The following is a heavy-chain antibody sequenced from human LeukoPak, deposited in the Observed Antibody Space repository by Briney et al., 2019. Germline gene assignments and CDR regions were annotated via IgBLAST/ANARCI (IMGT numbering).Heavy chain of an antibody. CDR3: AKDLGVRYFDWLIPGSDY. V-gene: IGHV3-30*18. CDR2: ISYDGSNK. CDR1: GFTVSSDY. Sequence: GGSVRLSCAASGFTVSSDYMAWVRQAPGKGLEWVAVISYDGSNKYYADSVKGRFTISRDNSKNTLYLQMNSLRAEDTAVYYCAKDLGVRYFDWLIPGSDYWGQGTLVTVSS. D-gene: IGHD3-9*01. J-gene: IGHJ4*02.